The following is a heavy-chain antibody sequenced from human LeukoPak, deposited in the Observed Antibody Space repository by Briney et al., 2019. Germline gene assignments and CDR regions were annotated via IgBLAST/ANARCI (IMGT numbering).Heavy chain of an antibody. Sequence: GGSLRVSCAASGFTFSGYSMTWVRQAPGKGLEWISSISSTSNYLYYADSVRGRFTVSRDNANNSLFLQMNSLRAEDTGIYYCARDRGAAAGAEDYWGQGTLVVVSS. J-gene: IGHJ4*02. CDR1: GFTFSGYS. V-gene: IGHV3-21*01. CDR2: ISSTSNYL. CDR3: ARDRGAAAGAEDY. D-gene: IGHD6-13*01.